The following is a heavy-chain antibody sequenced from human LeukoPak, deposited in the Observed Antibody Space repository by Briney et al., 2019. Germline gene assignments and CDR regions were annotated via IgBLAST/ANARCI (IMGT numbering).Heavy chain of an antibody. V-gene: IGHV5-10-1*01. CDR2: IDPSDSYT. J-gene: IGHJ3*02. Sequence: GESLKISCKGSGYSFTSYWISWERQMPGKGLEWMGRIDPSDSYTNYSPSFQGHVTISADKSISTAYLQWSSLKASDTAMYYCARHELWFGELRGDDAFDIWGQGTMVTVSS. D-gene: IGHD3-10*01. CDR1: GYSFTSYW. CDR3: ARHELWFGELRGDDAFDI.